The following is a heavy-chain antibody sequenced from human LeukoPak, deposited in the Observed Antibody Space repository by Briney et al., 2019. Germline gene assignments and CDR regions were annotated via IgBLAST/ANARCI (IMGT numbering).Heavy chain of an antibody. CDR2: ISYDGSNK. D-gene: IGHD5-18*01. CDR3: AKGAIQLWFDNIDY. V-gene: IGHV3-30*18. CDR1: GFTFSSYG. J-gene: IGHJ4*02. Sequence: QVQLVESGGGVVQPGRSLRLSCAASGFTFSSYGMHWVRQAPGKGLEWVAIISYDGSNKYYADSVKGRFTISRDNSKNTLYLQMNSLRAEDTAVYYCAKGAIQLWFDNIDYWGQGTLVTVSS.